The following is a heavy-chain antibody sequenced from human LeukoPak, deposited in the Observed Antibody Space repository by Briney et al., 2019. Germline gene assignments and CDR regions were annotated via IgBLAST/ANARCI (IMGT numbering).Heavy chain of an antibody. V-gene: IGHV3-7*01. CDR2: IKQDGSEK. D-gene: IGHD5-18*01. CDR3: ARDPGYSYGLYYFDY. J-gene: IGHJ4*02. CDR1: GFTFSSYW. Sequence: PGGSLRLSCAASGFTFSSYWMSWVRQAPGKGLEWVANIKQDGSEKYYVDSVKGRFTISRDNAKNSLYLQMNSLRAEDTAVYYCARDPGYSYGLYYFDYWGQGTLVTVSS.